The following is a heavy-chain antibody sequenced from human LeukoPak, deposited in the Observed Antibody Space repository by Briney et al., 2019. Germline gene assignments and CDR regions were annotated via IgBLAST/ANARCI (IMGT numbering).Heavy chain of an antibody. D-gene: IGHD2-2*02. Sequence: TPAGKLSCYSAASGFTCYDYYMSRHRPAPGHGLKWFSYTYHSDTTFAYAVSVKGRFTISRDNVKNSLYLQMNSLGAEDTAVYYCARDGSRYCSRSSCYSGYYYYGMDVWGQGTTVTVSS. J-gene: IGHJ6*02. CDR1: GFTCYDYY. V-gene: IGHV3-11*01. CDR2: TYHSDTTF. CDR3: ARDGSRYCSRSSCYSGYYYYGMDV.